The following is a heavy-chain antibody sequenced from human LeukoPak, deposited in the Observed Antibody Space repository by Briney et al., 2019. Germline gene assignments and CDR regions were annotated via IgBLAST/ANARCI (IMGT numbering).Heavy chain of an antibody. CDR3: ARDKIEGPTKLDY. D-gene: IGHD1-1*01. V-gene: IGHV3-7*01. CDR2: IKQDESEK. CDR1: GFTVSNNY. Sequence: GGSLRLSCAVSGFTVSNNYMSWVRQAPGKGLEWVANIKQDESEKYYVDSLKGRFTISRDNAKNSLYLQMNSLRAEDTAVYYCARDKIEGPTKLDYWGQGILVTVSS. J-gene: IGHJ4*02.